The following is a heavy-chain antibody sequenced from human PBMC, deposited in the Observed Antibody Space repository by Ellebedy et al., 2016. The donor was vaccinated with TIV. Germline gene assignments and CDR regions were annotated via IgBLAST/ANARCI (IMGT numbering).Heavy chain of an antibody. D-gene: IGHD5-12*01. CDR3: AKDHYSGSGLDK. J-gene: IGHJ4*02. CDR1: GFTFSRHG. V-gene: IGHV3-30*18. Sequence: GESLKIPCAASGFTFSRHGMPWVRQVPGKGLERVALISYAGTNEYYADSVKGRFTISRDNSKNTLYLQMNGLRSEDTGVYYCAKDHYSGSGLDKWGQGTLVTVSS. CDR2: ISYAGTNE.